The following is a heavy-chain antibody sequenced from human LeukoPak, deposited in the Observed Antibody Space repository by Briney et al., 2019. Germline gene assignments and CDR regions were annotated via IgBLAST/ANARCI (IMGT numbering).Heavy chain of an antibody. CDR3: AKDTVELWQYYFDY. CDR2: ISGSGGST. D-gene: IGHD4-17*01. CDR1: GFTFSSYA. J-gene: IGHJ4*02. Sequence: GGSLRLSCAASGFTFSSYAMHWVRQAPGKGLEWVSTISGSGGSTYYADSVKGRFTISRDNSKNTLYLQMNSLRAEDTAVYYCAKDTVELWQYYFDYWGQGTLVTVSS. V-gene: IGHV3-23*01.